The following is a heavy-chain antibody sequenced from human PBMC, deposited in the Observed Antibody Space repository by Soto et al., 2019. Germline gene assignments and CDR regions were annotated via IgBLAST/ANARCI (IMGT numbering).Heavy chain of an antibody. J-gene: IGHJ6*02. CDR3: AKAAPVGDV. D-gene: IGHD1-26*01. V-gene: IGHV3-30-3*01. CDR2: TSYDGSNK. CDR1: GFILSSHA. Sequence: GGSLRLSCTASGFILSSHAMHWVRQAPGKGLEWVAITSYDGSNKYHADSVKGRFTISRDNSKNTLYLQMNSLRAEDTAVYYCAKAAPVGDVWGQGTTVTVSS.